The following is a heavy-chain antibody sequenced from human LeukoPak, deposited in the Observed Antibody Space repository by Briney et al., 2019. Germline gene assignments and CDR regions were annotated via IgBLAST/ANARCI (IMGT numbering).Heavy chain of an antibody. V-gene: IGHV3-30*04. D-gene: IGHD1-26*01. Sequence: PGRSLRLSCAASGFTFSSYAMHWVRQAPGKGLEWVAVISYDGSNKYYADSVKGRFTISRDNSKNTLYLQMSSLRAEDTAVYYCARDSGSYGPLTYYFDYWGQGTLVTVSS. CDR2: ISYDGSNK. CDR1: GFTFSSYA. J-gene: IGHJ4*02. CDR3: ARDSGSYGPLTYYFDY.